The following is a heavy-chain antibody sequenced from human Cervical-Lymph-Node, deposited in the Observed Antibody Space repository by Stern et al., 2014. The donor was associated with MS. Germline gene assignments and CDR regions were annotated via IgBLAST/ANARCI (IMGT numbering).Heavy chain of an antibody. CDR3: ARDEGADY. Sequence: VQLLESGAEVKKAGASVKVSCMASGYSFTSYFINWVRQAPGQGLEWMGIINPSAGNTNYAQKFQGRVVMTSDTSTGTVYMELSSLRSEDTAVYYCARDEGADYWGQGTLVTVSS. CDR1: GYSFTSYF. J-gene: IGHJ4*02. V-gene: IGHV1-46*01. CDR2: INPSAGNT.